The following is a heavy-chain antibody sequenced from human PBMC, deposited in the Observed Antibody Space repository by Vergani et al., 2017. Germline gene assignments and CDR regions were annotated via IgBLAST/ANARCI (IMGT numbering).Heavy chain of an antibody. J-gene: IGHJ4*02. Sequence: QVQLQESGPGLVKPSETLSLTCAVSGYSISSGYYWGWIRQPPGKGLEGIGSIYHSGNTYYNPSLNSRVTISVDTSKNQFSLKLSSVTAADTALYYCAQHEGSYYDSSGYAFVYWGQGALVTVSS. CDR1: GYSISSGYY. CDR3: AQHEGSYYDSSGYAFVY. CDR2: IYHSGNT. D-gene: IGHD3-22*01. V-gene: IGHV4-38-2*01.